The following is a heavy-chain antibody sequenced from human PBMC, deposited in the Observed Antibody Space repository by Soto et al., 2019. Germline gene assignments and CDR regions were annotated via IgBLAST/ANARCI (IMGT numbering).Heavy chain of an antibody. Sequence: GGSLRLSCAASGVTFSGYGMRWVRQAPGKGLEWVAVISYDGSNKYYADSVKGRFTISRDNSKNTLYLQMNSLRAEDTAVYYCAKSHTLTLSTTLPQYYYGMDVWGQGTTVTVSS. CDR3: AKSHTLTLSTTLPQYYYGMDV. CDR2: ISYDGSNK. J-gene: IGHJ6*02. V-gene: IGHV3-30*18. D-gene: IGHD7-27*01. CDR1: GVTFSGYG.